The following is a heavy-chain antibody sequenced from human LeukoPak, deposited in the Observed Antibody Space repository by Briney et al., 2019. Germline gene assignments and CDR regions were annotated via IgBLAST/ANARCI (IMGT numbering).Heavy chain of an antibody. CDR3: ARGRSGYNWNDYGFR. J-gene: IGHJ4*02. Sequence: PGRSLRLSCAASGFTFSSYAIHWVRQAPGKGLEWVAVIPYDGGNKYYADSVKGRFTISRDNSKNTLYLQMNSLRAEDTAVYYCARGRSGYNWNDYGFRWGQGTLVTGSS. D-gene: IGHD1-1*01. V-gene: IGHV3-30*01. CDR2: IPYDGGNK. CDR1: GFTFSSYA.